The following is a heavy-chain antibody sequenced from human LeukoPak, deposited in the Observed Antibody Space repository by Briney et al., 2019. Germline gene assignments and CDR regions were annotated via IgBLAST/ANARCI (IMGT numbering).Heavy chain of an antibody. Sequence: QTGGSLRLSCAASGFTFSSYGMSWVRQAPGKGLEWASAISGSGGSTYYADSVKGRFTISRDNSKNTLYLQMNSLRAEDTAVYYCAKLWELPWFDYWGQGTLVTVSS. CDR3: AKLWELPWFDY. V-gene: IGHV3-23*01. J-gene: IGHJ4*02. CDR2: ISGSGGST. CDR1: GFTFSSYG. D-gene: IGHD3-10*01.